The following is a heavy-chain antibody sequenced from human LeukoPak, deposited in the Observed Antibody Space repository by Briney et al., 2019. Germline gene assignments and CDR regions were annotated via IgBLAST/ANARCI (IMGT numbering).Heavy chain of an antibody. Sequence: SETLSLTCAVTGGPFSNYYWTWIRQPPGEGPEWIGEVHYAGGTNYNPSLKSRVTISIDTSKSQFSLHLTSVTAAATAVYYCAHTNSWFRSFENWGQGSLVTVSS. CDR2: VHYAGGT. D-gene: IGHD1/OR15-1a*01. V-gene: IGHV4-34*01. CDR1: GGPFSNYY. J-gene: IGHJ4*02. CDR3: AHTNSWFRSFEN.